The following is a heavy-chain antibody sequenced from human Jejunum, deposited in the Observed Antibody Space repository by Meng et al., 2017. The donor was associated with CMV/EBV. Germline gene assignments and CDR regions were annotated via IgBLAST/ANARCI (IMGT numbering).Heavy chain of an antibody. Sequence: FSPFSLTTAGDALAWIRQPPGQALAWLSLIYCDDHKRYSPPLRRSLTVTKDTSKNQVVLTMTNVGPADTATYFCAHLRGGSDNWFDPWGQGTLVTVSS. CDR1: PFSLTTAGDA. J-gene: IGHJ5*02. CDR2: IYCDDHK. V-gene: IGHV2-5*02. D-gene: IGHD2-15*01. CDR3: AHLRGGSDNWFDP.